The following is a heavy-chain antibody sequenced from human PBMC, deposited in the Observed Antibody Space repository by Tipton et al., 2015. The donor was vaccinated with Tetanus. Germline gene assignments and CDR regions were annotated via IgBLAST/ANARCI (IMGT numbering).Heavy chain of an antibody. V-gene: IGHV4-39*01. J-gene: IGHJ6*03. Sequence: TLSLTCTVSGGSINNNNDFWGWIRQPPGKGLEWIAGIHYTGSTYYNPSLKSRVSIFVDTSKNQFSLELTSVTAADTAVYYCARHFNSYSSYMDVWGKGTTVTVSS. CDR2: IHYTGST. CDR3: ARHFNSYSSYMDV. CDR1: GGSINNNNDF.